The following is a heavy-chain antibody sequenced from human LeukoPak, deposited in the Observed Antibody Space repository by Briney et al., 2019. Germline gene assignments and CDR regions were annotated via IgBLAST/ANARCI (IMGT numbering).Heavy chain of an antibody. V-gene: IGHV4-59*01. CDR2: IYYSGST. J-gene: IGHJ3*02. D-gene: IGHD1-26*01. CDR1: GFTFSSYA. Sequence: GSLRLSCAASGFTFSSYAMSWIRQSPGKGLEWIGYIYYSGSTNYNPSLKTRVTISVDTSKNQFSLKLSSVTAVDTAVYYCARDMESGSTRGRPFNIWGQGTMVTVSS. CDR3: ARDMESGSTRGRPFNI.